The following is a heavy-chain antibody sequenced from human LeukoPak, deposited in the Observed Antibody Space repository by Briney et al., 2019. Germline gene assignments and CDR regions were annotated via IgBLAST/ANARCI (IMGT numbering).Heavy chain of an antibody. D-gene: IGHD6-19*01. CDR2: IYHSGTT. CDR1: GGSISTSSW. CDR3: ARGGYSGGFDWFDP. Sequence: SETLSLTCAVSGGSISTSSWWSWVRQPPGKGLEWIGEIYHSGTTNYNPSLKSRVTISVDKSKNQISLNLNSVTAADTAVYYCARGGYSGGFDWFDPWGQGTQVTVSS. V-gene: IGHV4-4*02. J-gene: IGHJ5*02.